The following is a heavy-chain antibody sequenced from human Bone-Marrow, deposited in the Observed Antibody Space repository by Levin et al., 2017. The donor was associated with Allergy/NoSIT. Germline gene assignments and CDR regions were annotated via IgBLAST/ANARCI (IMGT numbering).Heavy chain of an antibody. D-gene: IGHD5-12*01. Sequence: SLKISCAASGFTFDDYAMHWVRQAPGKGLEWVSGISWNSGSIGYADSVKGRFTISRDNAKNSLYLQMNSLRAEDTALYYCAKDHQSVATPNFDYWGQGTLVTVSS. CDR1: GFTFDDYA. CDR2: ISWNSGSI. V-gene: IGHV3-9*01. J-gene: IGHJ4*02. CDR3: AKDHQSVATPNFDY.